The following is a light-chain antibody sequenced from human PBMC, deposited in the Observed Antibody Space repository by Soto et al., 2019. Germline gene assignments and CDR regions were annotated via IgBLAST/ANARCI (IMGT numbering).Light chain of an antibody. J-gene: IGLJ2*01. CDR2: EVG. CDR3: SSYTSSNSVV. CDR1: SSEIGTYIY. Sequence: QSVLTQPASVSGSPGQSITISCTGTSSEIGTYIYVSWYLQHPGKAPKLLIYEVGNRPSGVSNRFSGSKSGTTASLTISGLQAEDEADYYCSSYTSSNSVVFGGGTKLTVL. V-gene: IGLV2-14*01.